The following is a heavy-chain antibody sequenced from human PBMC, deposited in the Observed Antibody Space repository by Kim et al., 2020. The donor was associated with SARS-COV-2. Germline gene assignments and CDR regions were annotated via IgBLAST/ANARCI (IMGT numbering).Heavy chain of an antibody. CDR2: IIPIFGTA. CDR3: ARDWGPDYGDLPYYYGMDV. D-gene: IGHD4-17*01. V-gene: IGHV1-69*13. CDR1: GGTFSSYA. Sequence: SVKVSCKASGGTFSSYAISWVRQAPGQGLEWMGGIIPIFGTANYAQKFQGRVTITADESTSTAYMELSSLRSEDTAVYYCARDWGPDYGDLPYYYGMDVWGQGTTVTVSS. J-gene: IGHJ6*02.